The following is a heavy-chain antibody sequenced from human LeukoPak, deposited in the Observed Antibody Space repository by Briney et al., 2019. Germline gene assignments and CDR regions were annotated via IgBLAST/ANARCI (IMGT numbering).Heavy chain of an antibody. CDR2: ISGSGGST. Sequence: GGSLRLSCAASGFTFSSYGMSWVRQAPGKGLEWVSAISGSGGSTYYADSVKGRFTISRDNSKNTLYLQMNSLRAEDTAVYYCAKDEEGYSDSSGYYRYYFDYWGQGTLVTVSS. V-gene: IGHV3-23*01. CDR1: GFTFSSYG. D-gene: IGHD3-22*01. CDR3: AKDEEGYSDSSGYYRYYFDY. J-gene: IGHJ4*02.